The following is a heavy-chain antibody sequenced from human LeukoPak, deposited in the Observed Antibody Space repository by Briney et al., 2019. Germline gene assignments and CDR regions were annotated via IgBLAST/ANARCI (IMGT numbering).Heavy chain of an antibody. V-gene: IGHV1-69*13. Sequence: SVKVSCKASGYTFTSYGISWVRQAPGQGLEWMGGIIPIFGTANYAQKFQGRVTITADESTSTAYMELSSLRSEDTAVYYCARLRATTPDFDYWGQGTLVTVSS. J-gene: IGHJ4*02. CDR1: GYTFTSYG. D-gene: IGHD1-26*01. CDR2: IIPIFGTA. CDR3: ARLRATTPDFDY.